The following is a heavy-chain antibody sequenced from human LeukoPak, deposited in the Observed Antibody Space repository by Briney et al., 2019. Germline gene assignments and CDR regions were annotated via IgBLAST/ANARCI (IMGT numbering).Heavy chain of an antibody. CDR1: GFTFSSYG. V-gene: IGHV3-23*01. Sequence: GGSLRLSCAASGFTFSSYGMSWVRQAPGKGLEWVSAISGSGGSTYYADSVKGRFTISRDNSKNTLYLQMNSLRAEDTAVYYCAKTSKGIESPADYWGQGTLVTVSS. D-gene: IGHD2-15*01. J-gene: IGHJ4*02. CDR2: ISGSGGST. CDR3: AKTSKGIESPADY.